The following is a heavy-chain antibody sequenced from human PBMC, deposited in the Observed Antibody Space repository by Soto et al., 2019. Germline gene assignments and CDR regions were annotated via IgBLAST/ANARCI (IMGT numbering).Heavy chain of an antibody. CDR3: ARDLLLLISCTNGVCYDYYYYGMDV. D-gene: IGHD2-8*01. CDR1: GFTFSSYA. J-gene: IGHJ6*02. V-gene: IGHV3-30-3*01. Sequence: QVQLVESGGGVVQPGRSLRLSCAASGFTFSSYAMHWVRQAPGKGLEWVAVISYDGSNKYYADSVKGRFTISRDNSKNTLYLQMNSLSAVDTAVYYCARDLLLLISCTNGVCYDYYYYGMDVWGQGTTVTVSS. CDR2: ISYDGSNK.